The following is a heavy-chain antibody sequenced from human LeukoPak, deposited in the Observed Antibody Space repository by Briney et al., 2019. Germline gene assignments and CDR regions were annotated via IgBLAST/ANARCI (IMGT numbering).Heavy chain of an antibody. CDR1: GFTFSSYA. CDR2: ISGSGGST. J-gene: IGHJ4*02. CDR3: AKNSAGGRYSALDY. Sequence: GGSLRLSCAASGFTFSSYAMSWVRQAPGKGLEWVSAISGSGGSTYYADSVKGRFTISRDNSKNTLYLQMNSLRAEDTAIFYCAKNSAGGRYSALDYWGQGTLVTVSS. V-gene: IGHV3-23*01. D-gene: IGHD2-15*01.